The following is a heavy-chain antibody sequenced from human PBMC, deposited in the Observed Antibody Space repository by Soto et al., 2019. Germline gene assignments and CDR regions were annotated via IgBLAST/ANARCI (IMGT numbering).Heavy chain of an antibody. Sequence: GGSLRLSCAASGFTFSSYAMSWVRQAPGKGLEWVSAIKSKTDGGTTDYAAPVKGRFTISRDDSKNTLYLQMNSLKTEDTAVYYCTTDSSMFQNYGMDVWGQGTTVTVSS. V-gene: IGHV3-15*01. J-gene: IGHJ6*02. D-gene: IGHD3-10*02. CDR1: GFTFSSYA. CDR2: IKSKTDGGTT. CDR3: TTDSSMFQNYGMDV.